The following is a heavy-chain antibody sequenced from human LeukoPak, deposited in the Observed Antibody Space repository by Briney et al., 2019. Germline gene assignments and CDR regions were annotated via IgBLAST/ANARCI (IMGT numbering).Heavy chain of an antibody. Sequence: PGGSLRLSCAASGFNFDDYAMHWVRQAPGKGLEWVSFISGDGGTTYYADSVKGRFTISRDNSKNPLYLQMNSLRIEDTALYYCAKDRAAGTPYSWFDPWGQGTLVTVSS. D-gene: IGHD6-13*01. V-gene: IGHV3-43*02. CDR3: AKDRAAGTPYSWFDP. J-gene: IGHJ5*02. CDR2: ISGDGGTT. CDR1: GFNFDDYA.